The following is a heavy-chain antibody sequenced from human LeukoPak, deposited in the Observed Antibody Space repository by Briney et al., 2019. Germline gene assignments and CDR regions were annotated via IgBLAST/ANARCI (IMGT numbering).Heavy chain of an antibody. V-gene: IGHV6-1*01. J-gene: IGHJ2*01. CDR3: TRAGSYGYYWYFDL. Sequence: SQTLSLTCAISGDSVSSNSVTWNWIRQSPSRGLEWLGRTYYRSKWYNDYAVSVKSRITINPETSKNQFSLQLNSVTPEDTAVYYCTRAGSYGYYWYFDLWGRGTLVTVSS. D-gene: IGHD5-18*01. CDR1: GDSVSSNSVT. CDR2: TYYRSKWYN.